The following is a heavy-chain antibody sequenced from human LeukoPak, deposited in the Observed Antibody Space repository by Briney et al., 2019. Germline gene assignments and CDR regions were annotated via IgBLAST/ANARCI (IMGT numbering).Heavy chain of an antibody. V-gene: IGHV4-34*01. CDR1: GGSFSGYY. CDR3: ARGPRDYVWGSYRLMLHFDY. D-gene: IGHD3-16*02. Sequence: SEILSLTCAVYGGSFSGYYWSWIRQPPGKGLEWIGEINHSGSTNYNPSLKSRVTISVDTSKNQFSLKLSSVTAADTAVYYCARGPRDYVWGSYRLMLHFDYWGQGTLVTVSS. J-gene: IGHJ4*02. CDR2: INHSGST.